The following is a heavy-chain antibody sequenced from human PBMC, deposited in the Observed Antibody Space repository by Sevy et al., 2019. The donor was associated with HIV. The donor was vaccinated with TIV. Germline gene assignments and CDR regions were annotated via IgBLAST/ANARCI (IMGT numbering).Heavy chain of an antibody. CDR2: IVWDGGST. V-gene: IGHV3-43D*04. CDR3: AKGSGGSGCYYAS. J-gene: IGHJ5*02. CDR1: GFTFDDYA. D-gene: IGHD3-10*01. Sequence: GGSLRLSCAASGFTFDDYAMHWVRQAPGKGLEWVSRIVWDGGSTYYADSVKGRFTISRDNSKNSLYLQMNSLRAEVPAFYYCAKGSGGSGCYYASWGQGTLVTVSS.